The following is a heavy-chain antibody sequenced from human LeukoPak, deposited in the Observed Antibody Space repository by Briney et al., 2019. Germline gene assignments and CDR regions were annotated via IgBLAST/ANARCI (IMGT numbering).Heavy chain of an antibody. V-gene: IGHV3-30*04. J-gene: IGHJ6*03. CDR1: GFTFSSYV. CDR3: ARDSSPYYYYMDV. Sequence: GGSLRLSCAASGFTFSSYVMHWVRQAPGKGLEWVAIISYDGSNEYYADSVEGRFTISRDNSKNTLYLQMNSLRAEDTAVYYCARDSSPYYYYMDVWGKGTTVTVSS. CDR2: ISYDGSNE. D-gene: IGHD2-2*01.